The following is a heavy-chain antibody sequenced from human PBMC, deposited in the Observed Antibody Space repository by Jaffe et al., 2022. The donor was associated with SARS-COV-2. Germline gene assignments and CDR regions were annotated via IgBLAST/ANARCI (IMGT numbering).Heavy chain of an antibody. CDR2: IKSKTDGGTT. J-gene: IGHJ4*02. CDR1: GFTFSNAW. V-gene: IGHV3-15*01. D-gene: IGHD3-22*01. Sequence: EVQLVESGGGLVKPGGSLRLSCAASGFTFSNAWMSWVRQAPGKGLEWVGRIKSKTDGGTTDYAAPVKGRFTISRDDSKNTLYLQMNSLKTEDTAVYYCTTAFSTRRAYYDSSGLSNAGGYWGQGTLVTVSS. CDR3: TTAFSTRRAYYDSSGLSNAGGY.